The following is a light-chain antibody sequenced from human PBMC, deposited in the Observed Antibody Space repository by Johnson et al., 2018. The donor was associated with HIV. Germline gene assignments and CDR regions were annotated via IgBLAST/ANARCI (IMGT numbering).Light chain of an antibody. CDR3: GTWDTSLSAGGV. V-gene: IGLV1-51*01. CDR2: GNN. CDR1: NSNIGNNY. J-gene: IGLJ1*01. Sequence: QSVLTQSPSVSAAPGQKVTISCSGSNSNIGNNYVSWYQQLPGTAPKLLIYGNNKRPSGIPDRFSGSKSGTSATLGITGLQTGDEADYYGGTWDTSLSAGGVFGTGTKVTVL.